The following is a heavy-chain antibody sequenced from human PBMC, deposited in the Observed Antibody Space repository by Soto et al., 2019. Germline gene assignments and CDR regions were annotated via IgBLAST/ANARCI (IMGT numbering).Heavy chain of an antibody. CDR1: GFTFSNAW. J-gene: IGHJ4*02. D-gene: IGHD3-16*02. V-gene: IGHV3-15*01. CDR3: TTDAITFGGVIVPNFEY. CDR2: IKSKTDGGTT. Sequence: GGSLRLSCAASGFTFSNAWMSWVRQAPGKGLEWVGRIKSKTDGGTTDYAAPVKGRFTISRDDSKNTLYLQMNSLKTEDTAVYYCTTDAITFGGVIVPNFEYWGQGTLVTVSS.